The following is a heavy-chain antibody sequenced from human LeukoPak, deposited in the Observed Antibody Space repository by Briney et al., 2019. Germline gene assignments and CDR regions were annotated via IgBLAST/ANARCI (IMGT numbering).Heavy chain of an antibody. CDR2: ISYDGSNK. Sequence: GRSLRLSRAASGFTFSSYAMHWVRQAPGKGLEWVAVISYDGSNKYYADSVKGRFTISRDNSKNTLYLQMNSLRAEDTAVYYCARGEFGELLYYYGMDVWGQGTTVTVSS. J-gene: IGHJ6*02. CDR3: ARGEFGELLYYYGMDV. D-gene: IGHD3-10*01. CDR1: GFTFSSYA. V-gene: IGHV3-30-3*01.